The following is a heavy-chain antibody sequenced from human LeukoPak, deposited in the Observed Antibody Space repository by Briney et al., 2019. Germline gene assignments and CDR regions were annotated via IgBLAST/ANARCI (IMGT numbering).Heavy chain of an antibody. CDR1: GFTFSTYS. CDR3: AKDLRVQWLADY. CDR2: ISGSGGST. D-gene: IGHD6-19*01. Sequence: GGSLRLSCAASGFTFSTYSMNWVRQAPGKGLEWVSAISGSGGSTYYADSVKGRFTISRDNSKNTLYLQMNSLRAEDTAVYYCAKDLRVQWLADYWGQGTLVTVSS. V-gene: IGHV3-23*01. J-gene: IGHJ4*02.